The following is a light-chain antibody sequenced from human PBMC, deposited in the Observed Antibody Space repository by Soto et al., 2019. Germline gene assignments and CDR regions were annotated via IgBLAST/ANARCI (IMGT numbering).Light chain of an antibody. CDR3: QQRSNWPPRFT. J-gene: IGKJ3*01. Sequence: IVLAQSPGTLSLSPGERAARSCRARQSVSSSYLSWYQQKPGQAPRLLIYGASSRATGIPDRFSGSGSGTDFTLTISSLEPEDFAVYYCQQRSNWPPRFTFGPGTKVDI. CDR1: QSVSSSY. V-gene: IGKV3D-20*02. CDR2: GAS.